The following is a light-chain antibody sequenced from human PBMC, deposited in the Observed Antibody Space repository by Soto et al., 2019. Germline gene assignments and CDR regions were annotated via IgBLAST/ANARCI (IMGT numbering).Light chain of an antibody. V-gene: IGLV2-23*01. Sequence: QSALTQPASLSGSPGQSITISCTGTSSDVGSYNLVSWYQQHPGKAPKLMIYEGSKRPSGVSNRFSGSKSGNTASLTISGLQAEDDADYYCCSYAGSSTWVFGGGTKLTVL. CDR1: SSDVGSYNL. CDR2: EGS. CDR3: CSYAGSSTWV. J-gene: IGLJ3*02.